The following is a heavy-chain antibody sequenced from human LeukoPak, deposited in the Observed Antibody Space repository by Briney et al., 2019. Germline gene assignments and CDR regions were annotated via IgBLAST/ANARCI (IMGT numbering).Heavy chain of an antibody. CDR2: IYPGDSDT. Sequence: GESLKISCKVSGYDFTTYWIGWVREMPGKGLEWMGIIYPGDSDTRYSPSFQGQVTISADKSISTAYLQWSSLKASDTAMYYCAIPGDYGDSYYFDYWGQGTLVTVSS. J-gene: IGHJ4*02. D-gene: IGHD4-17*01. V-gene: IGHV5-51*01. CDR1: GYDFTTYW. CDR3: AIPGDYGDSYYFDY.